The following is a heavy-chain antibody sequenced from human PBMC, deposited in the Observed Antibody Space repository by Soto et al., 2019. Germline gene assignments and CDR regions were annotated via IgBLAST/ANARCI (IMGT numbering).Heavy chain of an antibody. CDR2: INADNGNT. J-gene: IGHJ6*02. Sequence: ASVKVCCKASEDTFTRYVIHWVRKAPGQRLEWMGWINADNGNTKYSQNFQGRVTISRDTSISTAYMELSRMRSDDTVVYYRASDRPDCSSTSCNDYYYYGMDVWGQGTRVTVSS. V-gene: IGHV1-3*01. CDR3: ASDRPDCSSTSCNDYYYYGMDV. D-gene: IGHD2-2*01. CDR1: EDTFTRYV.